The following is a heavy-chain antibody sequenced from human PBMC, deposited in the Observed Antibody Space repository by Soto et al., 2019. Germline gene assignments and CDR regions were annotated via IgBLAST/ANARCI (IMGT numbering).Heavy chain of an antibody. CDR3: ARVGNYYGSGSYKGARTFDP. CDR2: IYHSGST. J-gene: IGHJ5*02. D-gene: IGHD3-10*01. V-gene: IGHV4-4*02. Sequence: TSETLSLTCGVSSGSISSSNWWSWVRQPPGKGLEWIGEIYHSGSTNYNPSLKSRVTISVDKSKNQFSLKLSSVTAADTAVYYCARVGNYYGSGSYKGARTFDPWGQGTLVTVSS. CDR1: SGSISSSNW.